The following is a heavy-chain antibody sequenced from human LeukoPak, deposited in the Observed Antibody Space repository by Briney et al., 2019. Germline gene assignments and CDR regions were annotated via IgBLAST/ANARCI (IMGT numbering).Heavy chain of an antibody. D-gene: IGHD4-17*01. CDR3: ARHDAVTTSELFDY. CDR2: IYYSGST. Sequence: SETLSFTCSVSGGSISSSSYYWGWIRQPPGKGLEWIGSIYYSGSTYYNPSLKSRVTISVDTSKNQFSLKLRSVTAADTAVYYCARHDAVTTSELFDYWGQGTLVTVSS. V-gene: IGHV4-39*01. CDR1: GGSISSSSYY. J-gene: IGHJ4*02.